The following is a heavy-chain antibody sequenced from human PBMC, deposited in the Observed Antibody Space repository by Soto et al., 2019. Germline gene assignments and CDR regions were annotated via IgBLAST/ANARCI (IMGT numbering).Heavy chain of an antibody. V-gene: IGHV3-23*01. J-gene: IGHJ4*03. CDR3: AKLLHRNSPALDD. CDR1: GFSFSSYT. Sequence: GGSLRLSCAASGFSFSSYTMSWVGQAPGKGLEWVSAISSSGGETYYADSVKGRFTISRDNSKNTLYLQMNSLRAEDTAVYYWAKLLHRNSPALDDWGKGTLVTVSS. CDR2: ISSSGGET. D-gene: IGHD1-7*01.